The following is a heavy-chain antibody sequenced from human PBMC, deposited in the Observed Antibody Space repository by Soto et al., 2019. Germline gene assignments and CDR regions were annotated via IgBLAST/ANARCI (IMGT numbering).Heavy chain of an antibody. J-gene: IGHJ4*02. CDR2: INTDGSII. V-gene: IGHV3-74*01. Sequence: SLRLSCAASGLIFSNYKMHWVRQAPGKGLVWVSRINTDGSIIDYADSVKGRFTVSRDNAKNTLYLQMNSLRADDTAVYYCARDTDGLHYWGKGTLVTVSS. CDR3: ARDTDGLHY. CDR1: GLIFSNYK.